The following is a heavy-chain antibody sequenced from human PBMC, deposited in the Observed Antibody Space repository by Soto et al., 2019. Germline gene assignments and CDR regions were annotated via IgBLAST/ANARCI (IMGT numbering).Heavy chain of an antibody. CDR1: GGSISSSSYF. Sequence: PSETLSLTCTVSGGSISSSSYFWGWIRQPPGKGLEWIGSIYYSGDTYYNPSLKSRVTMSIDTSKNQFSLNLSSVTAADTAVYYCASMGYHYGSGSYPLDYWGQGTLVTVSS. CDR2: IYYSGDT. V-gene: IGHV4-39*07. CDR3: ASMGYHYGSGSYPLDY. J-gene: IGHJ4*02. D-gene: IGHD3-10*01.